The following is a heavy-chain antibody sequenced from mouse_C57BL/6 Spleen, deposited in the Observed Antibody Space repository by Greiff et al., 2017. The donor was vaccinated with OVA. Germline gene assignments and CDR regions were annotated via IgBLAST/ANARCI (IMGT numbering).Heavy chain of an antibody. Sequence: QVQLQQSGAELVRPGASVKLSCKASGYTFTDYYINWVKQRPGQGLEWIARIYPGSGNTYYNEKFKGKATLTAEKSSSTAYMQLSSLTSEDSAVYFCARGTYYSNYVFDYWGQGTTLTVSS. CDR3: ARGTYYSNYVFDY. CDR1: GYTFTDYY. V-gene: IGHV1-76*01. J-gene: IGHJ2*01. D-gene: IGHD2-5*01. CDR2: IYPGSGNT.